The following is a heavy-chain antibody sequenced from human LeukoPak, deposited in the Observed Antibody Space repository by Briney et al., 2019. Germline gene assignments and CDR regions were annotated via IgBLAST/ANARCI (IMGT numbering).Heavy chain of an antibody. V-gene: IGHV1-2*02. CDR1: GYTVTGYY. Sequence: ASVKVSCKASGYTVTGYYMHWVRQAPGQGLEWMGWINPNSGGTNYAQKFQGRVTMTRDTSISTAYMELSRLRSDDTAVYYCARVPPNYYYMDVWGRGTTVTISS. J-gene: IGHJ6*03. CDR3: ARVPPNYYYMDV. CDR2: INPNSGGT.